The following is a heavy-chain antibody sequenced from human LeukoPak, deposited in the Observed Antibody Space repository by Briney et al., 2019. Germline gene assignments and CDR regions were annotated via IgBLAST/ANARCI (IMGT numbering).Heavy chain of an antibody. CDR2: IYSGGNT. CDR1: GFTVSSNY. Sequence: GGSLRLSCAASGFTVSSNYMSWVRQAPGKGLEWVSVIYSGGNTYYADSVKGRFTISRDNSRNTLYLQMSSLRAEDTAVYYCARDQYSSGWFDYWGQGTLVTVSS. V-gene: IGHV3-66*01. CDR3: ARDQYSSGWFDY. D-gene: IGHD6-19*01. J-gene: IGHJ4*02.